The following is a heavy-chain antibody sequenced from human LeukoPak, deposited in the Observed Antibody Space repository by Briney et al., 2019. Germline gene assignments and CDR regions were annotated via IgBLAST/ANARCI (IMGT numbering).Heavy chain of an antibody. J-gene: IGHJ6*02. D-gene: IGHD6-19*01. V-gene: IGHV3-48*04. CDR1: GFTFSSYS. CDR2: ISSSSSTI. Sequence: GGSLRLSCAASGFTFSSYSMNWVRQAPGKGLEWVSYISSSSSTIYYADSVKGRFTISRDNTKNSLYLQMNSLRAEDTAVYYCARETYSSGWREYYGMDVWGQGTTVTVSS. CDR3: ARETYSSGWREYYGMDV.